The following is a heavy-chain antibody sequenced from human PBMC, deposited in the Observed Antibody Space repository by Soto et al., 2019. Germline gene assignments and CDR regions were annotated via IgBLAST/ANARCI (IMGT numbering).Heavy chain of an antibody. J-gene: IGHJ6*02. CDR1: GFMFSRYA. CDR2: ISGSTSST. V-gene: IGHV3-23*01. Sequence: PGGSLRLSCAASGFMFSRYAMSWVRQAPGKGPEWVSAISGSTSSTYCADSVKGRFTISRDNSKNTLYLQMNSLRAEDTALYYCAKARYCTNGVCYRYYYYGMDVWGQGTTVTVSS. D-gene: IGHD2-8*01. CDR3: AKARYCTNGVCYRYYYYGMDV.